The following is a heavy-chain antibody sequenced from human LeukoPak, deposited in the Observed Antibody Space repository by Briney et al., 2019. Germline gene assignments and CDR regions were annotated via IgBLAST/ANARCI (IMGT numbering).Heavy chain of an antibody. CDR1: GFTFSSFG. V-gene: IGHV3-21*01. D-gene: IGHD6-19*01. Sequence: PGGSLRLSCAASGFTFSSFGMNWVRQAPGKGLEWVSCTSSSSSYIYYADSVRGRFTISRDNAKNSLYLQMNSLRAEDTAVYYCARVEVAGLTSDYWGQGTLVTVSS. J-gene: IGHJ4*02. CDR2: TSSSSSYI. CDR3: ARVEVAGLTSDY.